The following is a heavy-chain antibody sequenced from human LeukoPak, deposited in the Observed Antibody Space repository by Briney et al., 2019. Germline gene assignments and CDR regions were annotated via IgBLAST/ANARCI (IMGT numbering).Heavy chain of an antibody. CDR1: GFTFRSYW. V-gene: IGHV3-7*01. J-gene: IGHJ4*02. D-gene: IGHD3-3*01. Sequence: GGSLRLSCAASGFTFRSYWMSWARQAPGKGLEWVANIRQDGSEKYYVDAVKGRFTISRDNAKNSLYLQMNSLRAEDTAVYYCARAGIRFLEWFEVPYYFDYWGQGTLVTVSS. CDR3: ARAGIRFLEWFEVPYYFDY. CDR2: IRQDGSEK.